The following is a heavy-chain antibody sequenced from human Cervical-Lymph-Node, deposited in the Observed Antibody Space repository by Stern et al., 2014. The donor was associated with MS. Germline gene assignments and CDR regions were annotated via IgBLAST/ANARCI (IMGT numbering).Heavy chain of an antibody. CDR2: IIPIFGST. Sequence: QLVQSGAEVTKPGSLVKVSCKASGGTFSDYAISWVRQAPGQGLEWMGGIIPIFGSTDYAQNFQGRVTITADESTTTAYMDLSSLRSEDTAVYYCARGAYCGGDCYWGWFDSWGQGTLVTVSS. D-gene: IGHD2-21*02. J-gene: IGHJ5*01. V-gene: IGHV1-69*01. CDR1: GGTFSDYA. CDR3: ARGAYCGGDCYWGWFDS.